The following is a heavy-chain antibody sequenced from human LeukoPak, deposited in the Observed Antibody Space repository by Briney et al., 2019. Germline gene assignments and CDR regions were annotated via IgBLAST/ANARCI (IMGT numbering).Heavy chain of an antibody. V-gene: IGHV4-34*01. Sequence: SETLSLTCAVYGGSFSGYYWSWIRQPPGKGLEWIGEINHSGSTNYNPSLKSRATISVDTSKNQFSLKLSSVTAADTAVYYCATGGVYSSSFDWFDPWGQGTLVTVSS. CDR3: ATGGVYSSSFDWFDP. CDR1: GGSFSGYY. J-gene: IGHJ5*02. D-gene: IGHD6-6*01. CDR2: INHSGST.